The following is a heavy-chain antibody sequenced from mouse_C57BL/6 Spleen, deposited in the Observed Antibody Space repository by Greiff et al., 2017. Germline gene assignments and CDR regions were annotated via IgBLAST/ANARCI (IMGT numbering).Heavy chain of an antibody. V-gene: IGHV2-2*01. J-gene: IGHJ2*01. Sequence: QVQLKESGPGLVQPSQSLSITCTASGFSLTSYGVHWVRQAPGKGLEWLGVIWSGGSTDYNAALISRLSISKDNSKSQVFFKMNSLQADDTAIYYCARIPVYDYGGDYWGQGTTLTVSS. D-gene: IGHD2-4*01. CDR2: IWSGGST. CDR3: ARIPVYDYGGDY. CDR1: GFSLTSYG.